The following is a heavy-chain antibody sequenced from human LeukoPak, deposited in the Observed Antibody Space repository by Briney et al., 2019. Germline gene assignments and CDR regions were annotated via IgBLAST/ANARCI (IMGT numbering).Heavy chain of an antibody. Sequence: TGGSLRLSCAASGFTFSSYAMSWVRQAPGKGLEWVSAISGSGGSTYYADSVKGRFTISRDNSKNTLYLQMNSLRAEDTAVYYCAKDSPPHYYYDSSGYYYFDYWGQGTLVTVSS. CDR1: GFTFSSYA. V-gene: IGHV3-23*01. CDR2: ISGSGGST. D-gene: IGHD3-22*01. CDR3: AKDSPPHYYYDSSGYYYFDY. J-gene: IGHJ4*02.